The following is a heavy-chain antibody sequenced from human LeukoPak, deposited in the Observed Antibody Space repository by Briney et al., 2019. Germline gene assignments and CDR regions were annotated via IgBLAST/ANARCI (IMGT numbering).Heavy chain of an antibody. CDR1: GGSISSYY. Sequence: PSETLSLTCTVSGGSISSYYWSWIRQPPGKGLEWIGYIYYSGSTNYNPSLKSRVTISVDTSKNQFSLKLSSVTAADTAVYYCARSGRGYSGYDWSYYYMDVWGKGTTVIVSS. V-gene: IGHV4-59*01. CDR2: IYYSGST. D-gene: IGHD5-12*01. J-gene: IGHJ6*03. CDR3: ARSGRGYSGYDWSYYYMDV.